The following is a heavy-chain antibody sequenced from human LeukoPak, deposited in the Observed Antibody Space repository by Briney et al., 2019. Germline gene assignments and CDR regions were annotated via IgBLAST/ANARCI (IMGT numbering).Heavy chain of an antibody. CDR2: IKEDGSEK. V-gene: IGHV3-7*01. Sequence: GGSLRLSCAASGFSIRSYWMSWVRQAPGKGLEGVANIKEDGSEKYHVDSVKGRFTISRDNAKNSLYLEMNSLRAEDTAVYYCATPPRRSTSSNYWGQGTLVTVSS. J-gene: IGHJ4*02. CDR3: ATPPRRSTSSNY. D-gene: IGHD2-2*01. CDR1: GFSIRSYW.